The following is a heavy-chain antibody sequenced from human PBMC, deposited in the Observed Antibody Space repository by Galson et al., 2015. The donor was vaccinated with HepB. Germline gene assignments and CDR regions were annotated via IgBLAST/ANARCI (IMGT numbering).Heavy chain of an antibody. J-gene: IGHJ4*02. CDR3: AKDLLGTEDL. D-gene: IGHD5-18*01. CDR2: ISYDGSSK. Sequence: SLRLSCAASGFTFSSYGMHWVRQAPGKGLEWVAVISYDGSSKYYADSVKGRFTISRDNSKNTLYLQMNSLRAEDTAVYYCAKDLLGTEDLWGQGTLVTVSS. CDR1: GFTFSSYG. V-gene: IGHV3-30*18.